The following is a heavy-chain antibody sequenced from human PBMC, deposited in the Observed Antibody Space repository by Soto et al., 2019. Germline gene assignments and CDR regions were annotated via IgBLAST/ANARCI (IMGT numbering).Heavy chain of an antibody. V-gene: IGHV5-51*01. J-gene: IGHJ5*02. D-gene: IGHD6-13*01. CDR1: GYSFTSYW. Sequence: PGESLKISCKGSGYSFTSYWIGWVRQMPGKGLEWMGIIYPGDSDTRYSPSFQGQVTISADKSISTAYLQWSSLRAEDTAVYYCSKGPRASSWNNWFDPWGQGTLVTVSS. CDR2: IYPGDSDT. CDR3: SKGPRASSWNNWFDP.